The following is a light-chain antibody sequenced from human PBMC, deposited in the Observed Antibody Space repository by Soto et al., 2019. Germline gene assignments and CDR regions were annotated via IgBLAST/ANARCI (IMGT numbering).Light chain of an antibody. J-gene: IGKJ2*01. CDR1: QSLTRNY. Sequence: EIVLTQSPDTLSLSPGERATLSCRASQSLTRNYLAWYQQKPGQAPRLLIHGASIRATGILDRFSGSESGTGFTLSITRLEPEDFAVNYCQQYGSSRMYTFGQGTKLQIK. CDR2: GAS. V-gene: IGKV3-20*01. CDR3: QQYGSSRMYT.